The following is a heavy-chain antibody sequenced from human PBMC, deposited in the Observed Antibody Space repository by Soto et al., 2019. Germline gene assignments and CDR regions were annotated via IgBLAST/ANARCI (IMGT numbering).Heavy chain of an antibody. V-gene: IGHV3-74*01. D-gene: IGHD4-17*01. CDR2: INPDGSRT. J-gene: IGHJ4*01. Sequence: EVQLVESGGDLVQPGGSLRLSCAASGFTFTSYWMHWVRQTPGKGLVWVSRINPDGSRTSYADSVKGRFTISRDNAKNTLYLQMNSQGAEDTAVYYCARVAVTTYYFDYWGHGTLVTVSS. CDR1: GFTFTSYW. CDR3: ARVAVTTYYFDY.